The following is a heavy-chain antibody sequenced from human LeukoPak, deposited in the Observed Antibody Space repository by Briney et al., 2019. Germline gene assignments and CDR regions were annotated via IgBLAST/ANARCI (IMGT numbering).Heavy chain of an antibody. Sequence: AGGSLRLSCAASGFTFSSYGMHWVRQAPGKGLEWVAFIRYDGSNKYYADSVKGRFTISRDNSKNTLYLQMNSLRAEDTAVYYCAKDPNPKVDIVVVPAVRAWGQGTLVTVSS. J-gene: IGHJ5*02. CDR1: GFTFSSYG. CDR3: AKDPNPKVDIVVVPAVRA. D-gene: IGHD2-2*03. V-gene: IGHV3-30*02. CDR2: IRYDGSNK.